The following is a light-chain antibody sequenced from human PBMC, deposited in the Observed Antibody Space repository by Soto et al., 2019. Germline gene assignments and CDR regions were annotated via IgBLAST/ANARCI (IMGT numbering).Light chain of an antibody. CDR2: DAS. Sequence: DIQMTQSRASLSASVGDRVIVTCRASQSISSWLAWYQQKPGKAPKLLIYDASSLESGVPSRFSGSGSGTEFTLTISSLQPDDFATYYCQQYNSYHTFGQGTKLEIK. J-gene: IGKJ2*01. CDR3: QQYNSYHT. V-gene: IGKV1-5*01. CDR1: QSISSW.